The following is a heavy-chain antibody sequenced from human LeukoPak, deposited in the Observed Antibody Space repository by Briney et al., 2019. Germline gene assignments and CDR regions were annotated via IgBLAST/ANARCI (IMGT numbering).Heavy chain of an antibody. V-gene: IGHV3-48*03. CDR3: AKDRGQFYYEVIDY. J-gene: IGHJ4*02. CDR1: GFIFSSYE. Sequence: GGSLRLSCAASGFIFSSYEMNWVRQAPGKGLEWISYISAGGDIIYYADSVKGRFTISRDNAKNSLYLQMNSLRAEDTALYYCAKDRGQFYYEVIDYWGQGTLVTVSS. D-gene: IGHD3-3*01. CDR2: ISAGGDII.